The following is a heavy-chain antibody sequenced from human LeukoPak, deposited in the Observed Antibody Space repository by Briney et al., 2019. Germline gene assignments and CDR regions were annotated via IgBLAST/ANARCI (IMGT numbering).Heavy chain of an antibody. CDR1: EFTFGSYG. Sequence: GGSLRLSCAASEFTFGSYGMHWVRQAPGKGLEWVAFIWYDGSSQYYADSVKGRFTISRDNAKNSLYLQMNSLRAEDTAVYYCARDEAVRYFDWFFDYWGQGTLVTVSS. D-gene: IGHD3-9*01. V-gene: IGHV3-33*01. CDR2: IWYDGSSQ. J-gene: IGHJ4*02. CDR3: ARDEAVRYFDWFFDY.